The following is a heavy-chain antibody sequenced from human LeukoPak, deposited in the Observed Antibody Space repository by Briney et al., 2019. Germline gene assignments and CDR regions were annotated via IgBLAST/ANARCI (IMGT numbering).Heavy chain of an antibody. Sequence: GGSLRLSCAASGFTFSSYAMHWVLQAPGKGLEWVAVISYDGSNKYYADSVKGRFTISRDNSKNTLYLQMNSLRAEDTAVYYCARGEDTIFGVVSQSSGWFDPWGQGTLVTVSS. CDR3: ARGEDTIFGVVSQSSGWFDP. CDR2: ISYDGSNK. V-gene: IGHV3-30*01. CDR1: GFTFSSYA. J-gene: IGHJ5*02. D-gene: IGHD3-3*01.